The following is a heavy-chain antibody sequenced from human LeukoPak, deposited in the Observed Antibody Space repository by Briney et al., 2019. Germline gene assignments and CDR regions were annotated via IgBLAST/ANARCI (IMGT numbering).Heavy chain of an antibody. J-gene: IGHJ6*03. CDR3: ARHIVYSYGRPDYYYMDV. CDR2: VFYNGNT. Sequence: PSETLSLTCAVSSGSISSRNYYWGWIRQPSGKGLEWIGTVFYNGNTHYNPSLQSRVTISVDTYNNHFSLKLSSVTAADTAMYYCARHIVYSYGRPDYYYMDVWGKGTTVTVSS. CDR1: SGSISSRNYY. D-gene: IGHD3-16*02. V-gene: IGHV4-39*01.